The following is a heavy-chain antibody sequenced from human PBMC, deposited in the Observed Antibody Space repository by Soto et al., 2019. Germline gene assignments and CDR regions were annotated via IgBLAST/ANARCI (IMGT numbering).Heavy chain of an antibody. D-gene: IGHD2-2*01. V-gene: IGHV3-49*03. CDR1: GFTFADFA. CDR2: IRSKAYAGTA. Sequence: GGSLRLSCAGSGFTFADFALIWFRQAPGKGLEWVALIRSKAYAGTADYAASVEGRFSVSRDDSKGIVFLQMNSLKAEDTAVYYCTRKMPRVWSPDPWGRGTLVTVSS. CDR3: TRKMPRVWSPDP. J-gene: IGHJ5*02.